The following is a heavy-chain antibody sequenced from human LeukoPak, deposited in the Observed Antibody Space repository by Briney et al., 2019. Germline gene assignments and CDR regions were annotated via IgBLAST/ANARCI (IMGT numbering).Heavy chain of an antibody. D-gene: IGHD6-19*01. CDR1: GGSFSGYY. CDR2: INHSGST. CDR3: ARYSGWYDY. Sequence: SETLSLTCAVYGGSFSGYYWSWIRQPPGKGLEWIGEINHSGSTNYNPSLKSRVTISVDTSKNQFSLKLSSVTAADTAVYYCARYSGWYDYWGQGTLVTVSS. J-gene: IGHJ4*02. V-gene: IGHV4-34*01.